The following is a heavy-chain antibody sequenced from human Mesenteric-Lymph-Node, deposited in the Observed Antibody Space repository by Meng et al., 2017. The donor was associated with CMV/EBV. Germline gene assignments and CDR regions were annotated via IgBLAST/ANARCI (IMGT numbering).Heavy chain of an antibody. CDR1: GFTVSSNY. CDR2: IYSSGKT. CDR3: ASQDSVVYALAF. Sequence: GSLRLSCAASGFTVSSNYMSWVRQTPGKGLEWIGEIYSSGKTNYNPSLESRVTISLDKSENHFSLEVTSVTAADTAVYYCASQDSVVYALAFWGQGALVTVSS. V-gene: IGHV4-4*02. J-gene: IGHJ4*02. D-gene: IGHD2-8*02.